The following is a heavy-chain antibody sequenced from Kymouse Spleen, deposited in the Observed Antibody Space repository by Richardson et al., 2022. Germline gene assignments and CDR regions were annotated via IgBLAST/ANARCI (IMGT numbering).Heavy chain of an antibody. CDR2: ISSSSSYI. CDR3: ARDKSITGTTSDY. D-gene: IGHD1-7*01. V-gene: IGHV3-21*03. Sequence: EVQLVESGGGLVKPGGSLRLSCAASGFTFSSYSMNWVRQAPGKGLEWVSSISSSSSYIYYADSVKGRFTISRDNAKNSLYLQMNSLRAEDTAVYYCARDKSITGTTSDYWGQGTLVTVSS. J-gene: IGHJ4*02. CDR1: GFTFSSYS.